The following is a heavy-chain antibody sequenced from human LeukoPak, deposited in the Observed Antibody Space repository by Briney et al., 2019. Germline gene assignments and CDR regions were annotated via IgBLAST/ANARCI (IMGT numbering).Heavy chain of an antibody. D-gene: IGHD1-7*01. CDR3: ARAGITGTKQDYYGMDV. V-gene: IGHV1-2*02. J-gene: IGHJ6*02. CDR1: GYTFTGYY. CDR2: INPNSGGT. Sequence: ASVKVSCKASGYTFTGYYMHWVRQAPGRGLEWMGWINPNSGGTNYAQKFQGRVTMTRDTSISTAYMELSRLRSDDTAVYYCARAGITGTKQDYYGMDVWGQGTTVTVSS.